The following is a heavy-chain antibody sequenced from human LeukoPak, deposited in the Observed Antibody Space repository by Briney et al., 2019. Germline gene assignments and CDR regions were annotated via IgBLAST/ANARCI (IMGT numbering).Heavy chain of an antibody. V-gene: IGHV3-33*01. J-gene: IGHJ4*02. D-gene: IGHD3-10*01. CDR3: VGAPYYYASGTFSPFDY. CDR1: GFTFSSYG. CDR2: IWYDGSNK. Sequence: AGGSLRLSCAASGFTFSSYGMHWVRQAPGKGLEWVAVIWYDGSNKYYADSVEGRFTISRDNSKNTLYLQMNTLRAEDTAMYFCVGAPYYYASGTFSPFDYWGQGTLVTVSS.